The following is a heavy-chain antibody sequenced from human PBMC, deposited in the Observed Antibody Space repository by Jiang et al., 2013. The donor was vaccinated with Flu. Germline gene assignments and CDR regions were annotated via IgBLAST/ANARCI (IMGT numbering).Heavy chain of an antibody. CDR1: GDSVRSYY. V-gene: IGHV4-59*02. D-gene: IGHD2-15*01. CDR3: ASVSATFDFFDY. CDR2: ISHRGYS. J-gene: IGHJ4*02. Sequence: GSGLVKPSETLSLTCTVSGDSVRSYYWSWIRQTPGKGLEWMGYISHRGYSDYNPSLQSRATLSVDTSKNQFSLKLTSVTAADTAIYFCASVSATFDFFDYWGQGSAGHCLL.